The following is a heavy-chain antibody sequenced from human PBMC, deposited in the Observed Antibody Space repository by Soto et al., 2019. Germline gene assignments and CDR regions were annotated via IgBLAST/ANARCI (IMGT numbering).Heavy chain of an antibody. CDR3: AKHDILVVPADIPDAFDI. CDR1: GYSFTSYW. CDR2: IYPGDSDT. D-gene: IGHD2-2*01. V-gene: IGHV5-51*01. J-gene: IGHJ3*02. Sequence: GESLKISCKGSGYSFTSYWIGWARQMPGKGLEWMGIIYPGDSDTRYSPSFQGQVTISVDKSISTAYLQWSSLKASDTAMYYCAKHDILVVPADIPDAFDIWGQGTTDNVSS.